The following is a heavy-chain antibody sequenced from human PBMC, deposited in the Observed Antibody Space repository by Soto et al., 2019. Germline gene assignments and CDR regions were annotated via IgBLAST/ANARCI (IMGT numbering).Heavy chain of an antibody. CDR1: GFNFSDYV. CDR2: ISFDGSNE. Sequence: QVQMVESGGGVVQPGRSLRLSCAASGFNFSDYVVHWVRQAPGRGLEWMAFISFDGSNEYYADFVKGRFTISRDNSRNMVYLQVNSLRRDDTAVYFCAREGYYDSHGYPYGIDVWGQGTTVTVSS. D-gene: IGHD3-22*01. CDR3: AREGYYDSHGYPYGIDV. V-gene: IGHV3-30-3*01. J-gene: IGHJ6*02.